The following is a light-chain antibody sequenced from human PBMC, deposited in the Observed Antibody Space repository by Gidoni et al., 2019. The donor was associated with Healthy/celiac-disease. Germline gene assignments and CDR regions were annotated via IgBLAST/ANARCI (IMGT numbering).Light chain of an antibody. Sequence: DIQITQSPSTLSASVGDRVTIPCRASQSISSWLAWYQQKPGKAPKLLIYKASSLESGVPSRFSGSGSGTEFTLTISSLQPDDFATYYCQQYNSYSPWTFGQXTKVEIK. V-gene: IGKV1-5*03. J-gene: IGKJ1*01. CDR2: KAS. CDR1: QSISSW. CDR3: QQYNSYSPWT.